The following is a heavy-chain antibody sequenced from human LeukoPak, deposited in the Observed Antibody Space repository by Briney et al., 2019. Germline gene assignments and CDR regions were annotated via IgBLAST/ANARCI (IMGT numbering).Heavy chain of an antibody. D-gene: IGHD3-3*01. V-gene: IGHV4-39*01. CDR2: VYYSGST. CDR1: GGSIISSSYY. J-gene: IGHJ4*02. Sequence: SETLSLTCTVSGGSIISSSYYWGWIRQPPGKGLEWVGSVYYSGSTYHNPSLKSRVTISVDTSKNQFSLKLSSVTAADTAVYYCASGPGIFGVVITTYFDYWGQGTLVTVSS. CDR3: ASGPGIFGVVITTYFDY.